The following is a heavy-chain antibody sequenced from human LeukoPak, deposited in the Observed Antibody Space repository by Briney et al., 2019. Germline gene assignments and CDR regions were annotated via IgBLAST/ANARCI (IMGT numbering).Heavy chain of an antibody. Sequence: ASVKVSCKASGYTFTSYDINWVRQAPGQGLEWMGWISAYNGNTNYAQKLQGRVTMTTDTSTSTAYMELRSLRSDDTAVYYCARARYCYTTSCPLDYWGQGTLVTVSS. CDR3: ARARYCYTTSCPLDY. CDR1: GYTFTSYD. D-gene: IGHD2-2*01. CDR2: ISAYNGNT. V-gene: IGHV1-18*01. J-gene: IGHJ4*02.